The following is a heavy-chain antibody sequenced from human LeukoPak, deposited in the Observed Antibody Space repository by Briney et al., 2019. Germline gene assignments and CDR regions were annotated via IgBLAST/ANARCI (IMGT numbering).Heavy chain of an antibody. CDR3: ARESSWGNFDY. CDR2: IYYSGST. J-gene: IGHJ4*02. Sequence: PSETLSLTCTVSGGSISSYYWSWIRQPPREGLEWIGYIYYSGSTNYNPSLKSRVTISVDTSKNQFSLKLSYVTAADTAVYFCARESSWGNFDYWGQGTLVTVSS. V-gene: IGHV4-59*01. CDR1: GGSISSYY. D-gene: IGHD7-27*01.